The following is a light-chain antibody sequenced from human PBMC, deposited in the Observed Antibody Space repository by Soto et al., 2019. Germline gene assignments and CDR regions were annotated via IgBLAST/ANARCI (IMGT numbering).Light chain of an antibody. J-gene: IGKJ1*01. CDR1: QTINTY. Sequence: DIQMTQSPSSLSASVGDRVTISCRASQTINTYVNWYLQKPGKAPKLLIYAASSLYSGVPSRFSGSGSGTYFTLTISSLQPEDFATYYCQQSFSTPRTFGQGTKVDIK. V-gene: IGKV1-39*01. CDR2: AAS. CDR3: QQSFSTPRT.